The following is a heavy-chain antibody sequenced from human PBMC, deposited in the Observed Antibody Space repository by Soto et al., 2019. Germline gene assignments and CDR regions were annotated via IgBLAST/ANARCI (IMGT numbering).Heavy chain of an antibody. J-gene: IGHJ4*02. CDR1: GDSVSSNIAA. V-gene: IGHV6-1*01. CDR3: ARVSHFCQGLNS. CDR2: TYYRSNWNN. Sequence: SQTLSLTCAISGDSVSSNIAAWNWIRQSPSRGLEWLGRTYYRSNWNNDYAVSVKSRMTINADTSKNQVSLQLSSVTPEDTAVYYCARVSHFCQGLNSWGQGTLVTVSS.